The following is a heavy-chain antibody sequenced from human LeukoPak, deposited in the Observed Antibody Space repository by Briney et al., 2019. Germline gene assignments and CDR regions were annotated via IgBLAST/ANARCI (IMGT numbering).Heavy chain of an antibody. V-gene: IGHV3-73*01. CDR3: TRPGSNHFDY. CDR2: IRSKANSYAT. J-gene: IGHJ4*02. D-gene: IGHD2-2*01. CDR1: GFTFSGSA. Sequence: PGGSLRLSCAASGFTFSGSAMHWVRQASGKGLEWVGRIRSKANSYATAYAASVKGRFTISRDDSKNTAYLQMNSLKTEDTTVYYCTRPGSNHFDYWGQGTLVTVSS.